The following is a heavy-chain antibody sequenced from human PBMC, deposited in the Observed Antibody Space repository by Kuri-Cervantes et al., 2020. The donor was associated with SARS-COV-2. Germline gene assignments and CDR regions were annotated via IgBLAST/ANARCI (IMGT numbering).Heavy chain of an antibody. J-gene: IGHJ4*02. D-gene: IGHD6-13*01. V-gene: IGHV3-19*01. CDR2: VSWNGSRT. CDR1: GFTFSNSD. CDR3: VRHKAAAGIVAPE. Sequence: GESLKISCAASGFTFSNSDMNWVRQAPGKGLEWVSGVSWNGSRTHYADSVKGRFIISRDNSRNFLYQQMNSLRPEDMAVYYCVRHKAAAGIVAPEWGQGTLVTVSS.